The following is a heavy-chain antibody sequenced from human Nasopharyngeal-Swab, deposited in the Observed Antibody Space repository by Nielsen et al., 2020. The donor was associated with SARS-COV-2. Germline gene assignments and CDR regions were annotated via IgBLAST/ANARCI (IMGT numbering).Heavy chain of an antibody. CDR2: MNPNSGNT. D-gene: IGHD6-19*01. CDR1: GYTFTSYD. J-gene: IGHJ4*02. V-gene: IGHV1-8*01. CDR3: ATRGRGYSSGWYYRGSEYYFDY. Sequence: ASVKVSCKASGYTFTSYDINWVRQATEQGLEWMGWMNPNSGNTGYAQKFQGRVTMTRNTSISTAYMELSSLRSEDTAVYYCATRGRGYSSGWYYRGSEYYFDYWGQGTLDTVSS.